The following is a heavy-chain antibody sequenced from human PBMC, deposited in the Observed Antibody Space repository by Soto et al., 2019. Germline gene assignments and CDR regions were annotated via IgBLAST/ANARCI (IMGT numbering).Heavy chain of an antibody. CDR1: GFTFSSYS. CDR3: ARGSNNGAYYFDF. CDR2: ITSSGTTV. V-gene: IGHV3-48*02. J-gene: IGHJ4*01. Sequence: DLVESGGGLVQPGGSLRLSCAASGFTFSSYSLNWVRQAPGKGLEWVSYITSSGTTVYYADSVRGRFTISRDNAKNSLYLQMNSLRDDDTAVYYCARGSNNGAYYFDFWGQGTLVTVSS. D-gene: IGHD1-1*01.